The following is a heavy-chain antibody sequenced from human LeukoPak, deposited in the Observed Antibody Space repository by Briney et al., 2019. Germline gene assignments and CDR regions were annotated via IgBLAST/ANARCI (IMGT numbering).Heavy chain of an antibody. Sequence: SQTLSLTCTVSGGSISSGGYYWSWIRQHPGKGLEWIGYIYYSGSTYYNPSLKSRVTISVDTSKNQFSLKLSSVTAADTAVYYCARVVLGYCSGGSCYPGGFDYWGQGTLVTVSS. CDR1: GGSISSGGYY. J-gene: IGHJ4*02. CDR3: ARVVLGYCSGGSCYPGGFDY. CDR2: IYYSGST. D-gene: IGHD2-15*01. V-gene: IGHV4-31*03.